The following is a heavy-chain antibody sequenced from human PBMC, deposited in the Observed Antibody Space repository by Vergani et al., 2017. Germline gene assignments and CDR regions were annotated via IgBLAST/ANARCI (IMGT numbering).Heavy chain of an antibody. CDR2: IIPIFGTA. V-gene: IGHV1-69*01. Sequence: QVQLVQSGAEVKKPGSSVKVSCKASGGTFSSYAISWVRQAPGQGLEWMGGIIPIFGTANYAQKFQGRVTITADESTSTAYMELSSLRSEDTAVDYCAAGAQPYSGSYYRPPAADYWGQGTLVTVSS. J-gene: IGHJ4*02. CDR3: AAGAQPYSGSYYRPPAADY. D-gene: IGHD1-26*01. CDR1: GGTFSSYA.